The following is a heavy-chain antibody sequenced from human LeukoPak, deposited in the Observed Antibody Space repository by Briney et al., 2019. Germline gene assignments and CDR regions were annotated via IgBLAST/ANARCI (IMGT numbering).Heavy chain of an antibody. D-gene: IGHD5-12*01. CDR1: GGSISSYY. CDR3: ARVWHSGYEIDY. V-gene: IGHV4-59*01. J-gene: IGHJ4*02. Sequence: PSETLSLTCTVSGGSISSYYWSWIRQPPGKGLEWIGYIYYSGSTNYNPSLKSRVTIPVDTSKNQFSLKLSSVTAADTAVYYCARVWHSGYEIDYWGQGTLVTVSS. CDR2: IYYSGST.